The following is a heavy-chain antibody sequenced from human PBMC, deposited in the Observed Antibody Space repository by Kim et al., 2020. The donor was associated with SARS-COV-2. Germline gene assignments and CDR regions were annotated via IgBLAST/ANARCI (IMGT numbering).Heavy chain of an antibody. J-gene: IGHJ4*02. Sequence: SETLSITCTVSGGSISSSSYYWGWIRQPPGKGLEWIGSIYYSGSTYYNPSLKSRVTISVDTSKNQFSLKLSSVTAADTAVYYCARATIFGVVTLDYWGQGTLVTVSS. CDR1: GGSISSSSYY. V-gene: IGHV4-39*07. CDR3: ARATIFGVVTLDY. D-gene: IGHD3-3*01. CDR2: IYYSGST.